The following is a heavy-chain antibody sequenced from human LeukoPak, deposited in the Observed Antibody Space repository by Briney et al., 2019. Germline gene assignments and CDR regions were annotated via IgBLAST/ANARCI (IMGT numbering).Heavy chain of an antibody. CDR3: AREGDRHLTLDY. CDR2: TAYEGGEK. V-gene: IGHV3-30*01. Sequence: PGGSLRLSCAASGSTFSGHLLHWVRQAPGKGLEWVAGTAYEGGEKYYADSVSGRFTISRDNSDNTVYLQMNGLRLEDTAVYLCAREGDRHLTLDYWGRGTLVTVSS. D-gene: IGHD3-16*01. J-gene: IGHJ4*02. CDR1: GSTFSGHL.